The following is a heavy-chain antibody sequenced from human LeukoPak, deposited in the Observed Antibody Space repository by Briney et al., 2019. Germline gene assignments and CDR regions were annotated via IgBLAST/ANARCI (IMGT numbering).Heavy chain of an antibody. CDR1: GGTFSSYA. V-gene: IGHV1-69*05. J-gene: IGHJ3*02. CDR2: IIPIFGTA. Sequence: SVKVSCKASGGTFSSYAISWVRQAPGQGLEWIGGIIPIFGTANYARKFQGRVTITTDESTSTAYMELSSLRSEDTAVYYCARDRYYDSSGSDAFDIWGQGTMVTVSS. CDR3: ARDRYYDSSGSDAFDI. D-gene: IGHD3-22*01.